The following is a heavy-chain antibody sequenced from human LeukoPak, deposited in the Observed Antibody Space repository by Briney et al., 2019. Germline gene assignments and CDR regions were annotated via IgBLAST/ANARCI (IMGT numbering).Heavy chain of an antibody. CDR1: GGTFSNYA. Sequence: SVKVSCKASGGTFSNYAISWVRQAPGQGLEWMGRIIPIFGTANYAQKFQGRVTITTDESTSTAYMELSSLRSEDTAVYYCARGRTGTKMGYLDYWGQGTLVTVSS. V-gene: IGHV1-69*05. CDR3: ARGRTGTKMGYLDY. CDR2: IIPIFGTA. D-gene: IGHD1-7*01. J-gene: IGHJ4*02.